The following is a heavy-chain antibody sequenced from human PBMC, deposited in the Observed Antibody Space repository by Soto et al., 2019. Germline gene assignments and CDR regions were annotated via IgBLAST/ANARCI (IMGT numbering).Heavy chain of an antibody. D-gene: IGHD5-12*01. V-gene: IGHV3-48*02. CDR2: ISSSSSTI. J-gene: IGHJ3*02. CDR1: GFTFSSYS. Sequence: GGSLRLSCAASGFTFSSYSMNWVRQAPGKGLEWVSYISSSSSTIYYADSVKGRFTISRDNAKNSLYLQMNSLRDEDTAVYYCARVTRWLQLPGDAFDIWGQGTMVTVSS. CDR3: ARVTRWLQLPGDAFDI.